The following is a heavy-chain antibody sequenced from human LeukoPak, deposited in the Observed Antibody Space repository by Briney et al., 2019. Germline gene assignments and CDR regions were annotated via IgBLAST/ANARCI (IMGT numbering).Heavy chain of an antibody. CDR2: TYYRSKWYS. CDR3: ARQMAGGYWYFDL. V-gene: IGHV6-1*01. Sequence: SQTLSLTCVISGDSVSSNSAAWNWIRQSPSRGLEWLGRTYYRSKWYSYSAVSVKSRIIINPDTSKNQFSLQLNSVTPEDTAVYYCARQMAGGYWYFDLWGRGTLVTVSS. CDR1: GDSVSSNSAA. D-gene: IGHD6-19*01. J-gene: IGHJ2*01.